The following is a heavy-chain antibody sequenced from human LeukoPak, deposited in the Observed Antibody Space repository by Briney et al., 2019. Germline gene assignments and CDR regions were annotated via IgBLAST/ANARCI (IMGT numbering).Heavy chain of an antibody. CDR3: SGSNTYYFDY. Sequence: GGSLRLSCAASGFTFSSYSMNWVRQAPGKGLEWVSAISGSGGSTYYADSVKGRFTTSRDNSKNTLYLQMNSLRAEDTAVYYCSGSNTYYFDYWGQGTLVTVSS. CDR2: ISGSGGST. D-gene: IGHD1-26*01. J-gene: IGHJ4*02. CDR1: GFTFSSYS. V-gene: IGHV3-23*01.